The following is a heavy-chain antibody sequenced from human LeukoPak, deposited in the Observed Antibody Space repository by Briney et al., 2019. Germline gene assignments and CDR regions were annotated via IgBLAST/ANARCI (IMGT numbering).Heavy chain of an antibody. J-gene: IGHJ5*02. CDR1: GFTFSSYG. D-gene: IGHD2-21*02. CDR3: GGKNIVGVTPSPHYGWAP. CDR2: ISYDGSNK. Sequence: GGSLRLSCAASGFTFSSYGMHWVRQAPNKGLEWVAVISYDGSNKYYADSVKGRFTISRDNSKNTLYLQMNSLRAEDTAVYYCGGKNIVGVTPSPHYGWAPWGGETLVTVSS. V-gene: IGHV3-30*03.